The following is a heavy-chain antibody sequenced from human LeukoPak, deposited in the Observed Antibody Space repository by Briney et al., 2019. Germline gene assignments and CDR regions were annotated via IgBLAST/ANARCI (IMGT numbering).Heavy chain of an antibody. J-gene: IGHJ4*02. CDR3: ARDPALDYYGSSGYFDY. Sequence: GGSLRLSCAASGFTFSNSAMHWVRQAPGKGLEWVAVLSYDGSNKYYADSVKGRFTISRDNSKNTLYLQMNSLRAEDTAVYYCARDPALDYYGSSGYFDYWGQGTLVTVSS. D-gene: IGHD3-22*01. V-gene: IGHV3-30-3*01. CDR2: LSYDGSNK. CDR1: GFTFSNSA.